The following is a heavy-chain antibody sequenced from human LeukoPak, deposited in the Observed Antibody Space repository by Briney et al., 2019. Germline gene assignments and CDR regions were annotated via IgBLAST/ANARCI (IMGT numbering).Heavy chain of an antibody. CDR1: GGSISSSSYY. V-gene: IGHV4-61*01. CDR2: IYYDGNT. D-gene: IGHD5-24*01. CDR3: ARDHGSNWLNWFDP. Sequence: SETLSLTCTVSGGSISSSSYYWGWIRQAPGKGLEWIGYIYYDGNTNYNPSLKSRVTMSVDTSKNQFSLKLTSVTAADTAVYFCARDHGSNWLNWFDPWGQGTLVTVSS. J-gene: IGHJ5*02.